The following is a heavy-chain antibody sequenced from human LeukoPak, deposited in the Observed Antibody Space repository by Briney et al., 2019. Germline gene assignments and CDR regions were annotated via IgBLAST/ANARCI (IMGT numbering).Heavy chain of an antibody. D-gene: IGHD6-6*01. J-gene: IGHJ4*02. Sequence: SETLSLTCSVSGASISSSSDYWDWIRQPPGKGLEWIGRIYYSGSSYYNPSLKSRVTISVNTSNNQFPLKLSSVTAADTAVYYCARYISSVGYFDSWGQGTLVTVSS. CDR2: IYYSGSS. CDR3: ARYISSVGYFDS. CDR1: GASISSSSDY. V-gene: IGHV4-39*01.